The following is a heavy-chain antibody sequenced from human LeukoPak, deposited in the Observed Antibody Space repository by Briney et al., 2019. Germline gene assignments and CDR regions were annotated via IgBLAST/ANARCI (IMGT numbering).Heavy chain of an antibody. D-gene: IGHD3-10*01. V-gene: IGHV1-2*02. CDR1: GYTFTGYY. J-gene: IGHJ6*02. CDR3: ARAPLGPVYGSGSYYNVPYYYGMDV. Sequence: GASVKVSCKASGYTFTGYYMHWVRQAPGQGLEWMGWINPNSGGTNYAQKFQGKVTMTRDTSISTAYMELSRLRSDDTAVYYCARAPLGPVYGSGSYYNVPYYYGMDVWGQGTTVTVSS. CDR2: INPNSGGT.